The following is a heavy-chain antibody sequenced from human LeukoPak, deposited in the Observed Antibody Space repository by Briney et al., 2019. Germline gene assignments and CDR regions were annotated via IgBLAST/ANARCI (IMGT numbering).Heavy chain of an antibody. Sequence: SVKVSCKASGGTFSSYAISWVRQAPGPGLEWMGGIIPIFGTANYAQKFQGRVTITADESTSTAYMELSSLRSEDTAVYYCARARCSSTSCYSQYYGMDVWGKGTTVTVSS. J-gene: IGHJ6*04. V-gene: IGHV1-69*01. CDR3: ARARCSSTSCYSQYYGMDV. D-gene: IGHD2-2*01. CDR2: IIPIFGTA. CDR1: GGTFSSYA.